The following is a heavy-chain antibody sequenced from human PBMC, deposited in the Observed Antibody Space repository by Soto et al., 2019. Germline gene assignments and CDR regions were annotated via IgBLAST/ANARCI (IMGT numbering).Heavy chain of an antibody. D-gene: IGHD6-19*01. CDR3: ARVAAVAGYYYYYGMDV. J-gene: IGHJ6*02. V-gene: IGHV4-31*03. CDR2: IYYSGST. CDR1: GGSISSGGYY. Sequence: SETLSLTCTVSGGSISSGGYYWSWIRQHPGKGMEWIGYIYYSGSTYYNPSLKSRVTISVDTSKNQFSLKLSSVTAADTAVYYCARVAAVAGYYYYYGMDVWGQGTTVS.